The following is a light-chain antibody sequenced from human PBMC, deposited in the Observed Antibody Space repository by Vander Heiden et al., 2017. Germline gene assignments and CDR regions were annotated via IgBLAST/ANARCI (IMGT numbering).Light chain of an antibody. Sequence: EIVLTQSPGPLSFSPGERATLSCRASQSIRSTYLAWYQQKPGQAPRLLIYGASNRATGIPDRFSGSGSGTDFTLTISRLEPEDFAVYYCQQYGSSPYTFGQGTNLEIK. CDR2: GAS. CDR3: QQYGSSPYT. J-gene: IGKJ2*01. CDR1: QSIRSTY. V-gene: IGKV3-20*01.